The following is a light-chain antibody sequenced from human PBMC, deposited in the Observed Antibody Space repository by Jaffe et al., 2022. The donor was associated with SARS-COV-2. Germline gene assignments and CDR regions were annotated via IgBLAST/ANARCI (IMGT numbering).Light chain of an antibody. CDR3: QQYYSTALT. CDR2: WAS. Sequence: DIVMTQSPDSLAVSLGERATINCKSSQSVLYSPNNKNYLAWYQQKPGQPPKRLIYWASTRESGVPDRFSGSGSGTDFTLTISSLQAEDVAVYYCQQYYSTALTFGGGTKVEIK. V-gene: IGKV4-1*01. CDR1: QSVLYSPNNKNY. J-gene: IGKJ4*01.